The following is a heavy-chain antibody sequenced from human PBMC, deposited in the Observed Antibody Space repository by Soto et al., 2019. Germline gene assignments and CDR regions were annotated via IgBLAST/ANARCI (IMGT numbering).Heavy chain of an antibody. D-gene: IGHD2-2*01. CDR2: IYHSGST. CDR3: ARDPAADVGWFDP. V-gene: IGHV4-4*02. CDR1: GGSISSSNW. J-gene: IGHJ5*02. Sequence: QVQLQESGPGLVKPSGTLSLTCAVSGGSISSSNWWSWVRQPPGKGLEWIGEIYHSGSTNYNPSLTRRVTISVDKSKNQFSLKLSSVTAADTAVYYCARDPAADVGWFDPCGQGTLVTVSS.